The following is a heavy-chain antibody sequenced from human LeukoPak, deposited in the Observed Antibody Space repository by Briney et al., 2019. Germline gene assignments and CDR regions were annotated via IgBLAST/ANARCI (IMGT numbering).Heavy chain of an antibody. CDR1: GGSISSDY. V-gene: IGHV4-59*08. Sequence: SETLSLTCTVPGGSISSDYWTWIRQPPGKSLEWIGYISYMGSTSYIPSLMSLVTISANTSKVQFSLKLRSVTAADTALYYGARHGQEGDPFGSGSYNAYDIWGQGTLVTVSS. CDR3: ARHGQEGDPFGSGSYNAYDI. D-gene: IGHD3-10*01. CDR2: ISYMGST. J-gene: IGHJ3*02.